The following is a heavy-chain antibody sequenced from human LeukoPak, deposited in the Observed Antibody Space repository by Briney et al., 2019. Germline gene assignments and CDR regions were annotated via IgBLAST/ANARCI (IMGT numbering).Heavy chain of an antibody. CDR3: ARDGLLRSNAFDI. CDR2: IYYSGST. CDR1: GGSISSSSYY. Sequence: PSETLSLTCTVSGGSISSSSYYWGWIRQPPGKGLEWIGNIYYSGSTNYNPSLKSRVTISEDTSKNQFSLKLTSVTAADTAVYYCARDGLLRSNAFDIWGQGTMVTVSS. V-gene: IGHV4-39*07. J-gene: IGHJ3*02. D-gene: IGHD3-3*01.